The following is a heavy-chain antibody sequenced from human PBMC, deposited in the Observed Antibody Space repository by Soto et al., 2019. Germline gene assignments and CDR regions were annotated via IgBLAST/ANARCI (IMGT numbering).Heavy chain of an antibody. J-gene: IGHJ4*02. CDR3: ASSIGYLYYFDY. D-gene: IGHD3-16*02. CDR2: IDPSDSYT. Sequence: PRESLKISCKGSGYSFTSYWISWVRQMPGKGLEWMGRIDPSDSYTNYSPSFQGHVTISADKSISTAYLQWSSLKASDTAMYYCASSIGYLYYFDYWGQGTLVTVSS. CDR1: GYSFTSYW. V-gene: IGHV5-10-1*01.